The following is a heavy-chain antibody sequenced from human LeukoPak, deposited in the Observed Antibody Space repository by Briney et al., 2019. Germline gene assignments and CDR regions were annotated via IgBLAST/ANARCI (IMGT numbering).Heavy chain of an antibody. J-gene: IGHJ4*02. CDR2: INHSGST. D-gene: IGHD1-26*01. V-gene: IGHV4-34*01. Sequence: PSETLSLTCAVYGGSFSGYYWSWIRQPPGKGLEWIGEINHSGSTNYNPSLKSRVTISVDTSKNQFSLKLSSVTAADTAVYYCAREYSGSYPGGFDYWGQGTLVTVSS. CDR3: AREYSGSYPGGFDY. CDR1: GGSFSGYY.